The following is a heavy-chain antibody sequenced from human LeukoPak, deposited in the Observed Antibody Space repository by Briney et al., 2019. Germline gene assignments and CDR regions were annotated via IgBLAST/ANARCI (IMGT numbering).Heavy chain of an antibody. Sequence: SETLSLTCTVSGGSFRSYYWRWVRQPPGKGLEWIGYIYYSGSTNYNPSLKSRVTISVDTSKNQFSLKLSSVTAADTAVYYCARGITGVDYWGQGTLVTVSS. CDR2: IYYSGST. CDR1: GGSFRSYY. CDR3: ARGITGVDY. J-gene: IGHJ4*02. D-gene: IGHD1-20*01. V-gene: IGHV4-59*01.